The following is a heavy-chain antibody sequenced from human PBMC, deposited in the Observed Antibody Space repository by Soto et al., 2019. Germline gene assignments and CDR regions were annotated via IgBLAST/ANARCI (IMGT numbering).Heavy chain of an antibody. J-gene: IGHJ4*02. CDR1: GYTFTSYG. CDR3: ARDAYDYGDFAGIGY. Sequence: ASVKVSCKASGYTFTSYGISWVRQAPGQGLEWMGWISAYNGNTNYAQKLQGRVTMTRDTSTSTVYMELSSLRSEDTAVYYCARDAYDYGDFAGIGYWGQGTLVTVSS. D-gene: IGHD4-17*01. CDR2: ISAYNGNT. V-gene: IGHV1-18*01.